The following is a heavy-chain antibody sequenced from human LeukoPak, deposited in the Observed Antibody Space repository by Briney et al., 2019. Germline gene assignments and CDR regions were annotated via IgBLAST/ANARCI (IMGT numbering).Heavy chain of an antibody. Sequence: GSLRLSCAASGFTFSDYYMTWIRQAPGKGLEWIGYIYYSGSTNYNPSLKSRVTISVDTSKNQFSLKLSSVTAADTAVYYCARERYNWNYALDPWGQGTLVTVSS. CDR3: ARERYNWNYALDP. V-gene: IGHV4-59*01. CDR2: IYYSGST. J-gene: IGHJ5*02. D-gene: IGHD1-7*01. CDR1: GFTFSDYY.